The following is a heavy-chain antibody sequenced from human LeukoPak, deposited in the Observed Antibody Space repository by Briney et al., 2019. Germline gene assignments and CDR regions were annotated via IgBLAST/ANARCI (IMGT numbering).Heavy chain of an antibody. J-gene: IGHJ6*02. V-gene: IGHV1-18*01. D-gene: IGHD1-1*01. Sequence: ASVKVSCKASGYTFTSYGISWVRQAPGQGLEWMGWISAYNGNTNYAQKLQGRVTMTTDTSTSTAYMELRSLRSDDTAVYYCAVGKLHSYYYYGMDVWGQGTTVTVSS. CDR2: ISAYNGNT. CDR1: GYTFTSYG. CDR3: AVGKLHSYYYYGMDV.